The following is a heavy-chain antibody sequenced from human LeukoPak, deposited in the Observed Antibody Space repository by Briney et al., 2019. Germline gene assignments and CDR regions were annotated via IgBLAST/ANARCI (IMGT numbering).Heavy chain of an antibody. Sequence: SETLPLTCAVYGGSFSGYYWSWIRQPPGKGLEWIGEINHSGSTNYNPSLKSRVTISVDTPKNQFSLKLSSVTAADTAVYYCARAGYSSSTLDYWGQGTLVTVSS. V-gene: IGHV4-34*01. J-gene: IGHJ4*02. CDR2: INHSGST. CDR1: GGSFSGYY. CDR3: ARAGYSSSTLDY. D-gene: IGHD6-13*01.